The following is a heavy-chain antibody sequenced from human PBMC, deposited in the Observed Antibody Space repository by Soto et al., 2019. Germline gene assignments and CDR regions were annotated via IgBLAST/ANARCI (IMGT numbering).Heavy chain of an antibody. CDR3: ARDGGYSSSSAYYYYMDV. V-gene: IGHV3-21*01. Sequence: PGGSLRLSCAASGFTFSSYSMNWVRQAPGKGLEWVSSISSSSSYIYYADSVKGRFTISRDNAKNSLYLQMNSLRAEDTAVYYCARDGGYSSSSAYYYYMDVWGKGTTVTVSS. D-gene: IGHD6-6*01. J-gene: IGHJ6*03. CDR2: ISSSSSYI. CDR1: GFTFSSYS.